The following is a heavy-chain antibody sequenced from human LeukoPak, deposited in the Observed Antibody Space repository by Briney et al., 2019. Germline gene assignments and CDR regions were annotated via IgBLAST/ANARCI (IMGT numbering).Heavy chain of an antibody. J-gene: IGHJ4*02. CDR2: MNPNSGSS. V-gene: IGHV1-8*03. CDR3: ARGRSTGYPYYFEY. CDR1: GYTFTSYD. D-gene: IGHD5-12*01. Sequence: ASVKVSCKASGYTFTSYDINWVRQATGQGLEWMGWMNPNSGSSGYAQKFQGRVTITRNTSISTAYMELSGLRSEDTAVYYCARGRSTGYPYYFEYWGQGTLVTVSS.